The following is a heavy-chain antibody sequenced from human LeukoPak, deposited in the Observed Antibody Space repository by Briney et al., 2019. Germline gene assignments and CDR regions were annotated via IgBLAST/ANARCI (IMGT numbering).Heavy chain of an antibody. CDR3: ARVPITFGGVIVDYFDY. D-gene: IGHD3-16*02. Sequence: SQTLSLTCTVSGGSISSGGYYWSWIRQHPGKGLEWIGYIYYSGSTYYNPSLKSRVTISVDTSKNQFSLKLSSVTAADTAVYYCARVPITFGGVIVDYFDYWGQGTLVTVSS. J-gene: IGHJ4*02. CDR1: GGSISSGGYY. V-gene: IGHV4-31*03. CDR2: IYYSGST.